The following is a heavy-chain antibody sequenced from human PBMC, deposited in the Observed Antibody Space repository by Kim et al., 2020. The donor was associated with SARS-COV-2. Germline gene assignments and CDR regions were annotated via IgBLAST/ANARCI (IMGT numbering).Heavy chain of an antibody. Sequence: GGSLRLSCAASGFTFSHFAMHWVRQAPGKGLEWVAGITSDGNPRRYADSVRGRFTISRDNVYNTLFLQMNSLRAEDTAFYFCGGNPGGDSYTDYRGQGSLATVSS. V-gene: IGHV3-30*04. CDR1: GFTFSHFA. J-gene: IGHJ4*02. CDR3: GGNPGGDSYTDY. D-gene: IGHD2-21*02. CDR2: ITSDGNPR.